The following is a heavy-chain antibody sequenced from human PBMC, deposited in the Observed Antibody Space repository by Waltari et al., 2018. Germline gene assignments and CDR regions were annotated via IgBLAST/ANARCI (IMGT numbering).Heavy chain of an antibody. CDR2: ISYDGSNK. V-gene: IGHV3-30-3*01. CDR3: ARQICSSCQTDWFDA. D-gene: IGHD6-13*01. Sequence: QVQLVESGGGVVQPGRSLRLSCAASVFTFSSYALHWVRQAPGKGLEWVAVISYDGSNKYYASSVKCGFTIARDNSKNTLYLQMNSLRAEDTAVYYCARQICSSCQTDWFDAWGQGTLVIVSS. CDR1: VFTFSSYA. J-gene: IGHJ5*02.